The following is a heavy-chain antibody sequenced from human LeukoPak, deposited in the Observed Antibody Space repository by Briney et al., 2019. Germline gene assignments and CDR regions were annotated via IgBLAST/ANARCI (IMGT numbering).Heavy chain of an antibody. CDR2: ISGSGGST. J-gene: IGHJ6*03. D-gene: IGHD4-17*01. CDR3: ARKMTTMNYGDYYYKYV. CDR1: GFTFISYP. Sequence: GGSLRLSCAAPGFTFISYPMSWVRQAPGKGLEWVSAISGSGGSTYYADSVKGRFTISRDNSKNTLYLQMNSLRAEDTAVYYCARKMTTMNYGDYYYKYVWGKGTTVTVSS. V-gene: IGHV3-23*01.